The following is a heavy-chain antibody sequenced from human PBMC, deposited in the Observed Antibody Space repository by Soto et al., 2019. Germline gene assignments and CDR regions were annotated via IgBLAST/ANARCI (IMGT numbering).Heavy chain of an antibody. CDR3: ARGPFYCSSTSCYSSSMDV. D-gene: IGHD2-2*02. CDR2: ISYDGSNK. J-gene: IGHJ6*02. Sequence: PGGSLRLSCATSGFTFSSYAMHWFRQAPGNGLDWLAVISYDGSNKYYADSVKGRFTISRDNSKNTLYLQMNSLRAEDTAVYYCARGPFYCSSTSCYSSSMDVWGQGTTVTVSS. CDR1: GFTFSSYA. V-gene: IGHV3-30-3*01.